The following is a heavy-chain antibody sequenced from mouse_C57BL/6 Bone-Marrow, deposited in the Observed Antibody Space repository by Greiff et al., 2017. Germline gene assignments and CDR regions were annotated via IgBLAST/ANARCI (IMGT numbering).Heavy chain of an antibody. Sequence: VKLMESGAELVRPGTSVKMSCKASGYTFTNYWIGWAKQRPGHGLEWIGDIYPGGGYTNYNEKFKGKATLTADKSSSTAYMQFSSLTSEDSAIYYCARVTTVVATDWYFDVWGTGTTVTVSS. D-gene: IGHD1-1*01. CDR3: ARVTTVVATDWYFDV. J-gene: IGHJ1*03. CDR1: GYTFTNYW. V-gene: IGHV1-63*01. CDR2: IYPGGGYT.